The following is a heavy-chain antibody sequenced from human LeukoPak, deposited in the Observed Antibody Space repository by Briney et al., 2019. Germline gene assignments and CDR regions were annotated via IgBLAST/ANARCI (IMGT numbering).Heavy chain of an antibody. CDR2: INHSGST. Sequence: NPSETLSLTCAVYGGSFSGYYWSWIRQPPGKGLEWIGEINHSGSTNYNPSLKSRVTISVDTSKNQFSLKLSSVTAADTAVYYCARLPYSSGWFDAFDIWGQGTMVTVSS. CDR1: GGSFSGYY. D-gene: IGHD6-19*01. V-gene: IGHV4-34*01. CDR3: ARLPYSSGWFDAFDI. J-gene: IGHJ3*02.